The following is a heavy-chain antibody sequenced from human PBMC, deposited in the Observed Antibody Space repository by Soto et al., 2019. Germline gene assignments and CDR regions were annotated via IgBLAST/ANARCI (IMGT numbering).Heavy chain of an antibody. V-gene: IGHV1-2*02. CDR2: INPNTGDT. J-gene: IGHJ3*02. CDR3: TREGGGIGTGSTGNDAFYI. D-gene: IGHD2-2*01. CDR1: GYTLSDYF. Sequence: QVQLLQSGAEVRKPGASVRVSCEASGYTLSDYFMQWVRQAPGQGLERMGWINPNTGDTHYAQKYQGRVTMTRDTCIYTAYMELNRLTSEDTAVYFCTREGGGIGTGSTGNDAFYIWGQGTKVTVSS.